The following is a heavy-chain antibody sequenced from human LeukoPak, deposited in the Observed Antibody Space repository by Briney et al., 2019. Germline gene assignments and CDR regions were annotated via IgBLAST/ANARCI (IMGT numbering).Heavy chain of an antibody. Sequence: SETLSLTCTVSGGSFSSYYWSWIRQPPGRGLEWVGEINHGGGTKYNPSLKSRVTISVDPSNNQFSLRLSSVTAADTAVYYCASHYASGSSWFDPWAQGTLVTVSS. D-gene: IGHD3-10*01. CDR1: GGSFSSYY. J-gene: IGHJ5*02. V-gene: IGHV4-34*01. CDR2: INHGGGT. CDR3: ASHYASGSSWFDP.